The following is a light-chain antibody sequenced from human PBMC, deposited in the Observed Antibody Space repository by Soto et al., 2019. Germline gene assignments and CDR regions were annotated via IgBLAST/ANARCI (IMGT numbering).Light chain of an antibody. CDR1: QTISTY. V-gene: IGKV1-39*01. Sequence: DIQMTQSPSSLSASVGDRVAITCRAGQTISTYLNWYQQKSGKAPKLLIYAASSLQSGVPSRFSGIGSGTDFTLTFSSLQPEDFATYYCQQSHGIPYTFGQGTKLEMK. J-gene: IGKJ2*01. CDR2: AAS. CDR3: QQSHGIPYT.